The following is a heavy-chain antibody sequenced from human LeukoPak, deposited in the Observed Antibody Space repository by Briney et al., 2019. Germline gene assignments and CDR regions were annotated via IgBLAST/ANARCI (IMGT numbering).Heavy chain of an antibody. CDR2: INSDGSST. CDR1: GFTFSSYW. D-gene: IGHD3-10*01. V-gene: IGHV3-74*01. Sequence: GGSLRLSCAASGFTFSSYWMHWVRQAPRKGLVWVSRINSDGSSTSYADSVKGRFTISRDNAKNTLYLQMNSLRVEDTAVYYCARGNSHAFDIWGQGTMVTVSS. CDR3: ARGNSHAFDI. J-gene: IGHJ3*02.